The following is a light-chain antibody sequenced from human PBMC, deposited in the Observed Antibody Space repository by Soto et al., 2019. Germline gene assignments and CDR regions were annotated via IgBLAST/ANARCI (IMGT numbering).Light chain of an antibody. CDR2: EVS. J-gene: IGLJ1*01. Sequence: QSALTQPASVSGSPGQSITISCTGTSSDVGSYNLVSWYQQHPGKAPKLMIYEVSKRPSGVSNRFSGSKSGNTASLTISGHQAEDAADYYCCSYAGSSTDVFGTGTKLTVL. CDR1: SSDVGSYNL. V-gene: IGLV2-23*02. CDR3: CSYAGSSTDV.